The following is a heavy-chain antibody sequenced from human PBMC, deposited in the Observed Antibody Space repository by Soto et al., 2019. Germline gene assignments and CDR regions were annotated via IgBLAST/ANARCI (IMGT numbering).Heavy chain of an antibody. CDR2: TYYRSKWYN. V-gene: IGHV6-1*01. CDR1: GDSVSSNSAA. CDR3: ARDPEYYDFWSGPGRFDP. J-gene: IGHJ5*02. Sequence: SQTLSLTCAISGDSVSSNSAAWNWTRQSPSRGLEWLGRTYYRSKWYNDYAVSVKSRITINPDTSKNQFSLQLNSVTPEDTAVYYCARDPEYYDFWSGPGRFDPWGQGTLVTVSS. D-gene: IGHD3-3*01.